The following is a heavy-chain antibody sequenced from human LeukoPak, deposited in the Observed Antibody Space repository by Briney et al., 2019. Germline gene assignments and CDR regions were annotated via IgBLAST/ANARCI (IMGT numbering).Heavy chain of an antibody. D-gene: IGHD5-18*01. CDR3: ARHDAVDTVIRAGFDY. V-gene: IGHV4-59*04. J-gene: IGHJ4*02. Sequence: PSETLSLTCTVSGGSISSYYWSWIRQPPGKGLEWIGYIYYSGSTYYNPSLKSRVTISVDTSKNQFSLKLSSVTAADTAVYYCARHDAVDTVIRAGFDYWGQGTLVTVSS. CDR1: GGSISSYY. CDR2: IYYSGST.